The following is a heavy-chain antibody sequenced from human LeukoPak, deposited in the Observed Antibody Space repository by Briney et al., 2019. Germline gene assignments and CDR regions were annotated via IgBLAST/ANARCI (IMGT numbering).Heavy chain of an antibody. Sequence: SVKVSCKTSGGTFSTYAINWVRQAPGQGLEWMGGIIPIFGTPKYAQKFQGRVTITTDESTSTAYMELSSLRSEDTAVYYCARIEGDYGVFVYWGQGTLVTVSS. CDR1: GGTFSTYA. V-gene: IGHV1-69*05. D-gene: IGHD4-17*01. CDR2: IIPIFGTP. J-gene: IGHJ4*02. CDR3: ARIEGDYGVFVY.